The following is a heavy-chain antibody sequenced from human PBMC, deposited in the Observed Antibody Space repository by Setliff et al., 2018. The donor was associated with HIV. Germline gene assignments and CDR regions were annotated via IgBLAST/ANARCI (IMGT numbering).Heavy chain of an antibody. CDR2: IYYSGST. D-gene: IGHD3-3*01. CDR1: GGSIRSSSYY. CDR3: TRGPEGVAGGDY. V-gene: IGHV4-61*05. J-gene: IGHJ4*02. Sequence: SETLSLTCTASGGSIRSSSYYWGWIRQPPGKALEWIGYIYYSGSTNYNPSFKSRVTISVDRSKSQFSLKLSSVTAADTAIYYCTRGPEGVAGGDYWGQGILVTVS.